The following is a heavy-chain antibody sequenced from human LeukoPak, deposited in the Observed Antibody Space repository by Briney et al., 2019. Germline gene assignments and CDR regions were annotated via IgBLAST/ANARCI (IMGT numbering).Heavy chain of an antibody. CDR2: INPNSGGT. D-gene: IGHD3-10*01. J-gene: IGHJ5*02. Sequence: ASVKVSCKASGYTFTSYDINWVRQAPGQGLEWMGWINPNSGGTNYAQKFQGRVTMTRDTSISTAYMELSRLRSDDTAVYYCARDTITMVRGVLFPWGQGTLVTVSS. V-gene: IGHV1-2*02. CDR3: ARDTITMVRGVLFP. CDR1: GYTFTSYD.